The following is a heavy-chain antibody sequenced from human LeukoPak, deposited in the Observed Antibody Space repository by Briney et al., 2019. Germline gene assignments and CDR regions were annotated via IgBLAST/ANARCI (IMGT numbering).Heavy chain of an antibody. V-gene: IGHV3-23*01. CDR1: GFTLSSYA. D-gene: IGHD3-10*01. CDR3: AKDSNYGSGLDY. Sequence: PGGSLRLSCAASGFTLSSYAMSWVRQAPGKGLEWVSAISGSGGSTYYADSVKGRFTISRDNSKNTLYLQMNSLRAEDTAVYYCAKDSNYGSGLDYWGQGTLVTVSS. CDR2: ISGSGGST. J-gene: IGHJ4*02.